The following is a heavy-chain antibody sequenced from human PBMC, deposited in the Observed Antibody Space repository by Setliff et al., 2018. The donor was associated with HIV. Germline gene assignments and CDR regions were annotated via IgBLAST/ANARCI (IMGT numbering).Heavy chain of an antibody. D-gene: IGHD3-16*01. Sequence: SETLSLTCAVSGAFFSRAYYWSWIRQPPGKGLEWIGEINHSGSTNYNPSLQSRVTISVDTSKNQFTLKLSAVTAADPAVYYCAGVPWGGRGEYSYYYMDVWGKGTTVTVSS. CDR3: AGVPWGGRGEYSYYYMDV. J-gene: IGHJ6*03. CDR2: INHSGST. CDR1: GAFFSRAYY. V-gene: IGHV4-34*01.